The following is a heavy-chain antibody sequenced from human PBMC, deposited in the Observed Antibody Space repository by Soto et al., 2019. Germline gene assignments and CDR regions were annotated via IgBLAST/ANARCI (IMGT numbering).Heavy chain of an antibody. Sequence: SETLSLSSTVADGSSSSYYWSWIRQRPGKGLEWIVYIYYSGSTNYNPSLKSRVTISVDTSKDQFSMKLSSVTAADTAVYYCARDLHYDSSGYYYRPSRDAFDIWRKGTMVTVSS. CDR1: DGSSSSYY. J-gene: IGHJ3*02. CDR3: ARDLHYDSSGYYYRPSRDAFDI. CDR2: IYYSGST. V-gene: IGHV4-59*01. D-gene: IGHD3-22*01.